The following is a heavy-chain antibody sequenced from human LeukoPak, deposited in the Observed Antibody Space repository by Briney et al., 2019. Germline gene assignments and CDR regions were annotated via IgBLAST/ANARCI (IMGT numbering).Heavy chain of an antibody. D-gene: IGHD5-24*01. Sequence: GGSLRLSCAASGFTFSSYSMNWVRQAPGKGLEWVSSISSSSSYIYYADSVKGRFTISRDNAKNSLYLQMNSLRAEDTAVYYCAREGDGYNSPFDCWGQGTLVTVSS. CDR1: GFTFSSYS. J-gene: IGHJ4*02. CDR2: ISSSSSYI. V-gene: IGHV3-21*01. CDR3: AREGDGYNSPFDC.